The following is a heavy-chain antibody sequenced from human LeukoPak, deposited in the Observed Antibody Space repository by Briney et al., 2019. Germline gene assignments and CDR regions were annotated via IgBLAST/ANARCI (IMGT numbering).Heavy chain of an antibody. Sequence: SETLSLTCTVSGGSISSYYWSWIRQPAGKGLEGIGRIYTSGSTNYNPSLKRRVTMSVDPSKNRFSLKTSSVTAADTAVYYCARGPTYYDILAHNWFDPWGQGTLVTVFS. D-gene: IGHD3-9*01. J-gene: IGHJ5*02. CDR1: GGSISSYY. CDR3: ARGPTYYDILAHNWFDP. V-gene: IGHV4-4*07. CDR2: IYTSGST.